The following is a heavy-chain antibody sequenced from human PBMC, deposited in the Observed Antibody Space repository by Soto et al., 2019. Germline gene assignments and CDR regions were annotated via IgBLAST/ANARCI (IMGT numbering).Heavy chain of an antibody. CDR1: GGSISIGGYS. CDR3: ARGAGGKYFDY. J-gene: IGHJ4*02. Sequence: SETLSLTCSVSGGSISIGGYSWSWIRQPPGKGLEWIGYIYHSGSTYYNPSLKSRVTISVDRSKNQFSLKLSSVTAADTAVYYCARGAGGKYFDYWGQGTLVTVSS. D-gene: IGHD3-10*01. CDR2: IYHSGST. V-gene: IGHV4-30-2*01.